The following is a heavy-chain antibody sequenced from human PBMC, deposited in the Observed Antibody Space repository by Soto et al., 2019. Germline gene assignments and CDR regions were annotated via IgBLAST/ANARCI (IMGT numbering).Heavy chain of an antibody. J-gene: IGHJ4*02. CDR2: ISDSGGAT. V-gene: IGHV3-23*01. Sequence: GVLTLSYAGSGFTLSTYAMRWVRQAKGKGLEWVSVISDSGGATYYADSVKGRFTISRDNSKNTLYLQMNSLRAEDTAVYYCARQDYSTTWYLKDWGQGTRVTVSS. CDR1: GFTLSTYA. D-gene: IGHD6-13*01. CDR3: ARQDYSTTWYLKD.